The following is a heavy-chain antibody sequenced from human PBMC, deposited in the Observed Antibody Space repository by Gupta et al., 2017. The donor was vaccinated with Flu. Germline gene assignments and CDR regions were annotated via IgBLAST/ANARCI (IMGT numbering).Heavy chain of an antibody. CDR3: ARGFSSGWYSMAMGF. D-gene: IGHD6-19*01. Sequence: RLTPGKGLEWIGEIDPTGATNYNPSLKSRVTISADSSKNQFSVTLKSLTAADAAMYYCARGFSSGWYSMAMGFWGQGTLVTVSS. CDR2: IDPTGAT. V-gene: IGHV4-34*01. J-gene: IGHJ4*02.